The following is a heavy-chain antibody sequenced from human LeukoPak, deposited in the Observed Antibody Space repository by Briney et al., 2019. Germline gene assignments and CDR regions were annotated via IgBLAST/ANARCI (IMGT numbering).Heavy chain of an antibody. CDR2: ISWNSGSI. J-gene: IGHJ6*02. CDR3: AKDTYSSSSLMDV. V-gene: IGHV3-9*01. Sequence: PGRSLRLSCAASGFTFDDYAMHWVRQAPGKGLEWVSGISWNSGSIGYADSVKGRFTISRDNAKNSLYLQMNSLRAEDTALYYCAKDTYSSSSLMDVWGQGTTVTVSS. CDR1: GFTFDDYA. D-gene: IGHD6-13*01.